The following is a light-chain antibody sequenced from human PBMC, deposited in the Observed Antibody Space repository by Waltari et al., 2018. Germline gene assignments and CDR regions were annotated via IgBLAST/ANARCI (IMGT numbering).Light chain of an antibody. Sequence: DIVMTQSPDSLAVSLGERATINCKSSQSVLYSSNNKNYLAWYQQKPGQPPKLLIYWASTRESGVPDRFSGNGSETDFNLTISSLQAEDVAVYYCQQYYSKPLTFGGGTKVEIK. CDR2: WAS. CDR3: QQYYSKPLT. V-gene: IGKV4-1*01. CDR1: QSVLYSSNNKNY. J-gene: IGKJ4*01.